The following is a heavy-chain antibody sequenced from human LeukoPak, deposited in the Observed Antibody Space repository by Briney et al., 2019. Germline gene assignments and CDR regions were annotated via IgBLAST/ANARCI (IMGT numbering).Heavy chain of an antibody. Sequence: GRSLRLSCAASGFTFSSYSMNWVRQAPGKGLEWVSSISSSSSYIYYADSVKGRFTISRDNAKNSLYLQMNSLRAEDTAVYYCARLWERAFDIWGQGTMVTVSS. CDR2: ISSSSSYI. CDR3: ARLWERAFDI. V-gene: IGHV3-21*01. J-gene: IGHJ3*02. D-gene: IGHD1-26*01. CDR1: GFTFSSYS.